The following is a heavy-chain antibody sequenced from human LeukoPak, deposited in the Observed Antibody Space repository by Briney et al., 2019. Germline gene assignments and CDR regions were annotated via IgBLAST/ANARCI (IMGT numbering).Heavy chain of an antibody. CDR1: GYTFTSYD. J-gene: IGHJ4*02. D-gene: IGHD3-22*01. CDR2: MNPNSGNT. CDR3: ASGYYDSSGYPSFDY. Sequence: ASVKVSCKASGYTFTSYDINWVRQATGQGLEWMGWMNPNSGNTGYAQKFQGRVTITRDTSASTAYMELSSLRSEDTAVYYCASGYYDSSGYPSFDYWGQGTLVTVSS. V-gene: IGHV1-8*01.